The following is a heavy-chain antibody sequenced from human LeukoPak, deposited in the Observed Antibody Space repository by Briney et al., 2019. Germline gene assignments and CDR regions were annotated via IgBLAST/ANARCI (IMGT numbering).Heavy chain of an antibody. V-gene: IGHV3-33*01. D-gene: IGHD6-19*01. Sequence: GGSLRLSCAASGFTFRSYGMHWVRQAPGKGLEWVAVIWYDGSNKYYADSVKGRFTVSRDNSKNTLYLQMNSLRAEDTAVYYCTTAVASSSGWYADYWGQGTLVTVSS. CDR1: GFTFRSYG. CDR2: IWYDGSNK. CDR3: TTAVASSSGWYADY. J-gene: IGHJ4*02.